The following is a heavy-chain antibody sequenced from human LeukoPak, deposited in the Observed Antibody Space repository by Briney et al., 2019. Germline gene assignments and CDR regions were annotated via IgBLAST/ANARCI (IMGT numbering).Heavy chain of an antibody. V-gene: IGHV3-21*01. CDR3: AGGGSGLTAMDLFDY. J-gene: IGHJ4*02. D-gene: IGHD5-18*01. CDR2: ISSTSSVI. Sequence: PGGSLRLSCAASGFTPSSFTINWVRQAPGKGLEWVSSISSTSSVIFYADSVKGRFTISRDNAKDSLYLHMNSLRAEDTAVYYCAGGGSGLTAMDLFDYWGQGTLVTVSS. CDR1: GFTPSSFT.